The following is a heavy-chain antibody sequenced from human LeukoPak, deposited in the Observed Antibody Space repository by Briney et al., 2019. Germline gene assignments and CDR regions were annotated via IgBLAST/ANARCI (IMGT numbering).Heavy chain of an antibody. V-gene: IGHV3-23*01. CDR3: AKDSGRTAKSLFDP. Sequence: GGSLRLSCAASGFIFSNNIMNWVRQAPGKGLEWVSVISADGGDIYYADSVNGRFTISRDNSKNTLYLQMNSLRAEDTAVYYCAKDSGRTAKSLFDPWGQGTLVTVSS. D-gene: IGHD2-15*01. CDR1: GFIFSNNI. CDR2: ISADGGDI. J-gene: IGHJ5*02.